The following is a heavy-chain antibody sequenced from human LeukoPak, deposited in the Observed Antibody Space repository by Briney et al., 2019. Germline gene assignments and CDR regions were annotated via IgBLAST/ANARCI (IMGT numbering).Heavy chain of an antibody. CDR3: ARGSFDY. Sequence: ASVKVSCEASGYTFTDYYIHWVRQAPGQGLEWMGWINPNSGGTDYAPKFQGRISLTRDTSINTAYMELSRLRSDDSAVYFCARGSFDYWGQGTLVTVSS. CDR1: GYTFTDYY. V-gene: IGHV1-2*02. J-gene: IGHJ4*02. CDR2: INPNSGGT.